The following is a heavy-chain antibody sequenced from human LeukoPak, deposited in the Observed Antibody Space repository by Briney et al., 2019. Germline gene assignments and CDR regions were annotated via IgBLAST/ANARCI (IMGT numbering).Heavy chain of an antibody. Sequence: PGGSLRLSCAASGFTFSSYATHWVRQAPGKGLEWVAVISYDGSNKYYADSVRGRFTISRDNSKNTLYLQMNSLRAEDTAVYYCARDSEPRGYSYGHVGYWGQGTLVTVSS. D-gene: IGHD5-18*01. J-gene: IGHJ4*02. CDR1: GFTFSSYA. CDR3: ARDSEPRGYSYGHVGY. CDR2: ISYDGSNK. V-gene: IGHV3-30*04.